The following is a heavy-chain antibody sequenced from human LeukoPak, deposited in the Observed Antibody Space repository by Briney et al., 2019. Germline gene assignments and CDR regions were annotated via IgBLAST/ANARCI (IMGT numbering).Heavy chain of an antibody. D-gene: IGHD3-9*01. J-gene: IGHJ4*02. V-gene: IGHV3-30-3*01. CDR1: GFTFSSYA. Sequence: GGSLRLSCAASGFTFSSYAMHWVRQAPGKGLEWVAVISYDGSNKYYADSVKGRFTISRDNSKNTLYLQMNSLRAEDTAVYYCAREFRYFDWLSPLDYWGQGTLVTVSS. CDR3: AREFRYFDWLSPLDY. CDR2: ISYDGSNK.